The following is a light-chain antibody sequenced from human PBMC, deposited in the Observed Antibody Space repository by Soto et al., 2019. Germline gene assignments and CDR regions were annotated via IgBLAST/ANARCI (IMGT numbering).Light chain of an antibody. CDR3: QQCTNWPPYT. J-gene: IGKJ2*01. Sequence: DIVMMQSPATLSVSPGERATLSCRASQSISNNLAWYQQKPGQAPRLLIYDASTRATGVPARFSGSGSGTEFTLTISSLQSEDFAVYYCQQCTNWPPYTFGQGTKLEIK. CDR1: QSISNN. CDR2: DAS. V-gene: IGKV3-15*01.